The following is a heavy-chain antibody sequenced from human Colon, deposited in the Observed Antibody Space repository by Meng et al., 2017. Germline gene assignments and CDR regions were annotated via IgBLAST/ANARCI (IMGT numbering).Heavy chain of an antibody. CDR2: TYYNGSP. J-gene: IGHJ4*02. CDR1: GGSFSSDNYY. Sequence: QVQLQESGPGLVKPSQTLSLTCSVSGGSFSSDNYYWTWIRQTPGKGLEWIGLTYYNGSPFYNPSLRSRVTISVDTSKDQFSLYLTSVTAADTAVYYCARERRHYYGSGSFDYWGRGLLVTVSS. D-gene: IGHD3-10*01. V-gene: IGHV4-30-4*01. CDR3: ARERRHYYGSGSFDY.